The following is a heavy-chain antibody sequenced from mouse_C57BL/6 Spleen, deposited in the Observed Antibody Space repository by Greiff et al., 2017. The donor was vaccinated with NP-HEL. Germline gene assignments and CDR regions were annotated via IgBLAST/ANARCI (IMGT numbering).Heavy chain of an antibody. V-gene: IGHV1-55*01. CDR3: ARFTTVVEGAMDY. Sequence: QVQLQQPGAELVKPGASVKMSCKASGYTFTSYWITWVKQRPGQGLEWIGDISPGSGSTNYNEKFKSKATLTVDTSSSTAYMQLSSLTSEDSAVYYCARFTTVVEGAMDYWGQGTSVTVSS. CDR1: GYTFTSYW. J-gene: IGHJ4*01. D-gene: IGHD1-1*01. CDR2: ISPGSGST.